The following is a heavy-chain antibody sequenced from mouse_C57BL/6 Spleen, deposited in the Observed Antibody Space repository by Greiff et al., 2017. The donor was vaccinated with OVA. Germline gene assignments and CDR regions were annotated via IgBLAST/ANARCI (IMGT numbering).Heavy chain of an antibody. Sequence: QVQLQQSGAELVKPGASVKLSCKASGYTFTEYTIHWVKQRSGQGLEWIGWFYPGSGSIKYYEKFKDTATLTADKSSSTVYMEIISLTSEDSAVYFIARHEYDSNYGWYFEVWGTGTTVTVSS. CDR1: GYTFTEYT. CDR3: ARHEYDSNYGWYFEV. D-gene: IGHD2-5*01. CDR2: FYPGSGSI. J-gene: IGHJ1*03. V-gene: IGHV1-62-2*01.